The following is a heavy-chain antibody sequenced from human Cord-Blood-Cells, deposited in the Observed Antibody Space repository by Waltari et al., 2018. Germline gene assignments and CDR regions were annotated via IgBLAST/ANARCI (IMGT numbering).Heavy chain of an antibody. CDR1: GGSLSSGDYY. Sequence: QVQLQESGPGLVKPSQTLSLTCTVSGGSLSSGDYYWSWIRQAQGKGLEWIGYIYYSGSTYYNPSLKSRVTISVDTSKNQFSLKLSSVTAADTAVYYCARGGAPYYFDYWGQGTLVTVSS. V-gene: IGHV4-30-4*01. J-gene: IGHJ4*02. CDR2: IYYSGST. CDR3: ARGGAPYYFDY. D-gene: IGHD1-26*01.